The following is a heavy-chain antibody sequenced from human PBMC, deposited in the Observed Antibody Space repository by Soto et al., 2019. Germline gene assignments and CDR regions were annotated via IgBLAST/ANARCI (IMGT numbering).Heavy chain of an antibody. D-gene: IGHD2-21*02. CDR1: GFDFINNA. CDR3: ANQNTAKRAFDI. CDR2: ISADISYT. J-gene: IGHJ3*02. V-gene: IGHV3-23*01. Sequence: EAQLLESGGGLVQPGGSLRLSCTASGFDFINNAMAWVRQAPGKGLEWVSTISADISYTYHADSVKGRFTISRDNSKNTVYLQMNSLRADDTAVYYCANQNTAKRAFDIWGQGTMVTVSS.